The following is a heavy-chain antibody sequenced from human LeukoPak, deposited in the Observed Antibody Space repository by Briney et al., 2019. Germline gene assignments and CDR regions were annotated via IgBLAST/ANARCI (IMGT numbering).Heavy chain of an antibody. Sequence: SETLSLTCTVSDYSISSRYYWGWIRQPPGKGLEWIGNIYHRGGTNYNPSLESRVTISVDTSKNHFSLKLSSVTAADTAVYYCARMCSGSSCPFDRWGQGTLVTVSS. CDR2: IYHRGGT. D-gene: IGHD2-2*01. J-gene: IGHJ4*02. CDR1: DYSISSRYY. CDR3: ARMCSGSSCPFDR. V-gene: IGHV4-38-2*02.